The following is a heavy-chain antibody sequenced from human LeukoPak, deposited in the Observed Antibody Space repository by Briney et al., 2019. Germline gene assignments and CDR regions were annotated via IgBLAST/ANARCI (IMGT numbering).Heavy chain of an antibody. D-gene: IGHD1-26*01. CDR3: ARVLTSKVGATDWFDP. CDR1: GGSISSSSYY. V-gene: IGHV4-39*07. CDR2: IYYSGST. J-gene: IGHJ5*02. Sequence: ETLSLTCTVSGGSISSSSYYWGWFRQPPGKGLEWLGSIYYSGSTYYNPSLKSRVTISVDTSKNQFSLKLSSVTAADTAVYYCARVLTSKVGATDWFDPWGQGTLVTVSS.